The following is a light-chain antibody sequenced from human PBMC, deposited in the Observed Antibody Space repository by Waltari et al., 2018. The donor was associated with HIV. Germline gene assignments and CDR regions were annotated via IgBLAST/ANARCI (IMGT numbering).Light chain of an antibody. CDR3: QSADISGTWV. CDR1: ALPKKY. CDR2: KDS. V-gene: IGLV3-25*03. Sequence: SYELTQSPSVSVSTGQTARITCSGDALPKKYAYWYQQKPGQAPVLVIYKDSERPSGIPERFSGSSSGTIVTLTISGVQAEDEADYYCQSADISGTWVFGGGTKLTVL. J-gene: IGLJ3*02.